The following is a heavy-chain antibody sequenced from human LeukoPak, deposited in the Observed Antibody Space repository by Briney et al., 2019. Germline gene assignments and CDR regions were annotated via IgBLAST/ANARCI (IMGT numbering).Heavy chain of an antibody. Sequence: GGSLRLSCAASGFTVSSNYMSWVRQAPGKGLEWVSVIYSGGSTYYADSVKGRFTISRDNAKNSLYLQMNSLGAEDTAVYYCARDEEDFWSGLYFDYWGQGTLVTVSS. CDR3: ARDEEDFWSGLYFDY. V-gene: IGHV3-53*01. CDR2: IYSGGST. J-gene: IGHJ4*02. D-gene: IGHD3-3*01. CDR1: GFTVSSNY.